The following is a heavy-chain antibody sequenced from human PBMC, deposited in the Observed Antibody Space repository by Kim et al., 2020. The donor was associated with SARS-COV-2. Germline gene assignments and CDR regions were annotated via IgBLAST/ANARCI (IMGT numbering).Heavy chain of an antibody. D-gene: IGHD5-12*01. CDR3: AKDYWPRDGYNSGPGFDY. Sequence: KGRFTISRDNSKNTLYLQMNSLRAEDTAVYYCAKDYWPRDGYNSGPGFDYWGQGTLVTVSS. V-gene: IGHV3-33*06. J-gene: IGHJ4*02.